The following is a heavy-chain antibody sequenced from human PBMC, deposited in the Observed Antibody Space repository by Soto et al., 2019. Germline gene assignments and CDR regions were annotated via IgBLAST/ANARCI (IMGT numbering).Heavy chain of an antibody. CDR3: ATLDSGRYYGNALDI. D-gene: IGHD3-22*01. CDR2: VNPNTGGT. CDR1: GYSFTDHY. Sequence: GASVKVCCKASGYSFTDHYIHWVRQAPGQGLEWMGWVNPNTGGTNYAQRFHGRVTMTRDTSITTVYMELSSLRSDDTALFYCATLDSGRYYGNALDIWGQGTMVTVSS. V-gene: IGHV1-2*02. J-gene: IGHJ3*02.